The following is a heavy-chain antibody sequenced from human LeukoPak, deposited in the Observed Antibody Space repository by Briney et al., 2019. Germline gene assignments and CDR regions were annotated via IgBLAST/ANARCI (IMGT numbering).Heavy chain of an antibody. D-gene: IGHD3-22*01. CDR3: AREYYYDSSGYYYLGYYYCYGMDV. CDR2: INPNSGGT. Sequence: ASVKVSCKASGYPFTGYFIHWVRQAPGLGLEWMGWINPNSGGTNYAQKFQGWVTMTRDTSINTAYMELSSLKSDDTAVYYCAREYYYDSSGYYYLGYYYCYGMDVWGQGTTVTVSS. J-gene: IGHJ6*02. V-gene: IGHV1-2*04. CDR1: GYPFTGYF.